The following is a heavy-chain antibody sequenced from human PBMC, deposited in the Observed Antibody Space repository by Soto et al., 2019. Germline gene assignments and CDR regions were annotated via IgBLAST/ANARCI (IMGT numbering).Heavy chain of an antibody. J-gene: IGHJ4*02. CDR3: ARMLGVFGLDYFDY. CDR2: IGYDGSNK. Sequence: QVQLVESGGGVVQPGRSLRLSCAASGFTFSSYGMHWVRQAPGKGLEWVAVIGYDGSNKYYADSVKGRFTISRDNSKNTLYLQMNSLRAEDTAVYYCARMLGVFGLDYFDYWGQGTLVTVSS. D-gene: IGHD3-9*01. V-gene: IGHV3-33*01. CDR1: GFTFSSYG.